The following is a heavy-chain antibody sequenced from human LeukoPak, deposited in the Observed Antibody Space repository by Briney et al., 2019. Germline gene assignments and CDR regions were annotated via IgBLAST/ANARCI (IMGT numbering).Heavy chain of an antibody. CDR2: INHSGST. J-gene: IGHJ4*02. CDR3: ARSVDY. V-gene: IGHV4-34*01. Sequence: SETLSLTCAVYGGSFSGYYWSWIRQPPGKGLEWIGEINHSGSTNYNPSLKSRVTISVDTSKNQFSLKLSSVTAADTAVYYCARSVDYWGQGTLVTVSS. CDR1: GGSFSGYY.